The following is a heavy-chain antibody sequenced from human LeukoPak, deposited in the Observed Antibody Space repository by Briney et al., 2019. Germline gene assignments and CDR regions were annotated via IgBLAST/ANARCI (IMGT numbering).Heavy chain of an antibody. CDR2: IYYSGTT. CDR3: AGHGSEGGSGIYRTFDI. J-gene: IGHJ3*02. CDR1: GSSISSSTYY. Sequence: SETLSLTCTVSGSSISSSTYYWGWIRQPPGKGLEWIGTIYYSGTTYYNPSLKSRVTISVDTSKNQFSLKLSSVTAADTAVYYCAGHGSEGGSGIYRTFDIWGQGTMVTVSS. D-gene: IGHD3-10*01. V-gene: IGHV4-39*01.